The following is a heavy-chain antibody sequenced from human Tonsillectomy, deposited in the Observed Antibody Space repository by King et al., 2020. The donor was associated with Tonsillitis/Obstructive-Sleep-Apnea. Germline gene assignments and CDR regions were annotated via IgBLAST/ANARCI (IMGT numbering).Heavy chain of an antibody. CDR3: ARIGTGEQWLVPYFDY. D-gene: IGHD6-19*01. CDR2: IFSNDEK. V-gene: IGHV2-26*01. CDR1: GFSLSNARMG. J-gene: IGHJ4*02. Sequence: TLKESGPVLVKPTETLTLTCTVSGFSLSNARMGMSWIRQPPGKALEWLAHIFSNDEKYYSTSLKSRLTISKDTSKSPVVLTMTNMDPVDTATYYCARIGTGEQWLVPYFDYWGQGTLVTVSS.